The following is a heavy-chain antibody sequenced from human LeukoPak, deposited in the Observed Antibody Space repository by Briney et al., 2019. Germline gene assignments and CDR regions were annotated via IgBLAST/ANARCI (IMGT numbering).Heavy chain of an antibody. CDR1: GGSISSGGYS. CDR3: ARERGGPSFDY. J-gene: IGHJ4*02. D-gene: IGHD3-10*01. CDR2: IYHSGST. Sequence: PSQTLSLTCAVSGGSISSGGYSWSWIRQPPGKGLEWIGYIYHSGSTYYNPSLKGRVTISVDRSKNQFSLKLSSVTAADTAVYYCARERGGPSFDYWGQGTLVTVSS. V-gene: IGHV4-30-2*01.